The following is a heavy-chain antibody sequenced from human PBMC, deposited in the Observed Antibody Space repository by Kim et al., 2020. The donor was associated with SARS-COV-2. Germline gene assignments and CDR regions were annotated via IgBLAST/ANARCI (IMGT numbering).Heavy chain of an antibody. D-gene: IGHD6-19*01. J-gene: IGHJ2*01. CDR3: ARGARHGNGYSSGGKIGWYFDL. CDR1: GGSFSGYY. CDR2: INHSGST. Sequence: SETLSLTCAVYGGSFSGYYWSWIRQPPGKGLEWIGEINHSGSTNYNPSLKSRVTISVDTSKNQFSLKLSSVTAADTAVYYCARGARHGNGYSSGGKIGWYFDLWGRGTLVTVSS. V-gene: IGHV4-34*01.